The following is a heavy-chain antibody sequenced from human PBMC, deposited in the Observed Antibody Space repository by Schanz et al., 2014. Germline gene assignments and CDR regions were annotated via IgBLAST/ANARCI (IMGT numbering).Heavy chain of an antibody. CDR2: ISGSGAGT. D-gene: IGHD5-12*01. CDR3: AKDMARGGYNWVFAS. CDR1: GFIFSNFA. J-gene: IGHJ4*02. Sequence: EVQLVESGGGLVQPGGSLRLSCAASGFIFSNFAMEWVRQAPGKGLEWVPAISGSGAGTYYADSVKGSFTFSRDNAKNTLYLKMNSLRDEDTAIYYCAKDMARGGYNWVFASGGQGTLVTVSS. V-gene: IGHV3-23*04.